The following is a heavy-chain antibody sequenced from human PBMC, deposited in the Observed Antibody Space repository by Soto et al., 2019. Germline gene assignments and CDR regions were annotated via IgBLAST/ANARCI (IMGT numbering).Heavy chain of an antibody. Sequence: GSLRLSCVASGFTYAIGWVRQAPGKGLEWVSSISGSGASTKYAGSVRGRFTISRDNSKNMVYLQMNSLSAEDTAVYYCARHSASGWYRGFDYWGQGTPVTVSS. J-gene: IGHJ4*02. CDR3: ARHSASGWYRGFDY. CDR1: GFTYA. D-gene: IGHD6-19*01. V-gene: IGHV3-23*01. CDR2: ISGSGAST.